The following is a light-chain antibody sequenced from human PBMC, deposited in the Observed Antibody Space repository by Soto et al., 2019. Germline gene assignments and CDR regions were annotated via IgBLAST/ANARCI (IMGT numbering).Light chain of an antibody. CDR3: SSYTSSSTPYV. J-gene: IGLJ1*01. CDR1: SSDVCGYNY. Sequence: QSAQTQPASVSGSPGQSITISCTGTSSDVCGYNYVSWYQQHPGKAPKLMIYDVSNRPSGVSNRFSGSKSGNTASLTISGLQAEDEADYYCSSYTSSSTPYVFGTGTKLTVL. CDR2: DVS. V-gene: IGLV2-14*01.